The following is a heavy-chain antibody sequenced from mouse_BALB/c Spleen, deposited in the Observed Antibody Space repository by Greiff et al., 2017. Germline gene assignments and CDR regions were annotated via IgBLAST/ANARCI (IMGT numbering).Heavy chain of an antibody. J-gene: IGHJ4*01. D-gene: IGHD2-4*01. CDR1: GYTFTSYV. CDR2: INPYNDGT. V-gene: IGHV1-14*01. Sequence: EVKLVESGPELVKPGASVKMSCKASGYTFTSYVMHWVKQKPGQGLEWIGYINPYNDGTKYNEKFKGKATLTSDKSSSTAYMELSSLTSEDSAVYYCAREGLRRGDYAMDYWGQGTSVTVSS. CDR3: AREGLRRGDYAMDY.